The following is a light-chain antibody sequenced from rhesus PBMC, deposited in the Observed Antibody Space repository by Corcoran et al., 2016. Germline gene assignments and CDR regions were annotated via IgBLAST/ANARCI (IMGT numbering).Light chain of an antibody. CDR1: QSVVSK. J-gene: IGKJ4*01. CDR3: QQDHSWPLT. Sequence: EIVMTQSPATLPLSPGERTTTSCRASQSVVSKFAWYQQKPGQDPNLLLYGASDRATGIPDRFSGSGSGTEFTLTISRLEPEDVVVYFCQQDHSWPLTFGGGTKVELK. CDR2: GAS. V-gene: IGKV3-42*01.